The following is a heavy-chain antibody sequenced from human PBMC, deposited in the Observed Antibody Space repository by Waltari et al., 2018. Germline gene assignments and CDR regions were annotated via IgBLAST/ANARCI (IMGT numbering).Heavy chain of an antibody. V-gene: IGHV3-30*02. CDR2: IRYDGSNK. CDR3: AKVRPGAQGYYYYMDV. CDR1: GFTFSSYG. J-gene: IGHJ6*03. Sequence: QVQLVESGGGVVQPGGSLRLSCAASGFTFSSYGMHWVSQAPGKGLEWGAFIRYDGSNKYYADSVKGRFTISRDNSKNTLYLQMNSLRAEDTAVYYCAKVRPGAQGYYYYMDVWGKGTTVTVSS. D-gene: IGHD7-27*01.